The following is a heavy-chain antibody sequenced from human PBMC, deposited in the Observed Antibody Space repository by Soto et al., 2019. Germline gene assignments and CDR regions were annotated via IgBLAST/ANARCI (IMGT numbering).Heavy chain of an antibody. CDR1: GYSISAYY. Sequence: ASVKISCKASGYSISAYYIHWVRQAPGQGLEWMGWIDPKNGGTVSAQKFQGRLTMTRDTSISTVYMDLSGLTSDDTALYYCGRDDYGIFPYWGQGSLVTVSS. J-gene: IGHJ4*02. D-gene: IGHD3-10*01. V-gene: IGHV1-2*02. CDR2: IDPKNGGT. CDR3: GRDDYGIFPY.